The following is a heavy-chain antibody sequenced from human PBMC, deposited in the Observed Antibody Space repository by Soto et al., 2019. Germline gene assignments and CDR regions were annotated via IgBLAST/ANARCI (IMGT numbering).Heavy chain of an antibody. Sequence: QVQLVQSGAEVKKPGSSVKVSCKASGVTFSSYTITWVRQAPGQGLEWMGRIIPSLGIANYAQKFQGRVTIAAEKSRNTAYMELSSLRSEDTAVYYCARDLGRYDSRGKKDYWGQGTLVTVAS. CDR3: ARDLGRYDSRGKKDY. D-gene: IGHD3-22*01. V-gene: IGHV1-69*08. CDR2: IIPSLGIA. J-gene: IGHJ4*02. CDR1: GVTFSSYT.